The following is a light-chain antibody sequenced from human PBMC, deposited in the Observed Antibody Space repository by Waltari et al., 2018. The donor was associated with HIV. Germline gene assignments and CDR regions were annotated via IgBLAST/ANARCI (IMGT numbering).Light chain of an antibody. CDR2: GAS. V-gene: IGKV3-20*01. Sequence: EIVLTQSPGTLSLSPGERATPSCRASQSVSSSYLAWFQQKPGQAPRLLIYGASSRATGIPDRFSGSGSGTDFTLTISRLEPEDFAVYYCQQFGSPWTFGQGTKVEI. CDR1: QSVSSSY. CDR3: QQFGSPWT. J-gene: IGKJ1*01.